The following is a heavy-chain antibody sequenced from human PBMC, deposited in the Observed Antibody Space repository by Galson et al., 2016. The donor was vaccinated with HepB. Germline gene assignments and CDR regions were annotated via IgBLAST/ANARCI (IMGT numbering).Heavy chain of an antibody. V-gene: IGHV3-49*03. J-gene: IGHJ4*02. D-gene: IGHD3-3*01. CDR1: GFTFGDYA. CDR3: TRATYDFWSGYSTPVGFFDY. CDR2: IRSKAYGETT. Sequence: SLRLSCAGSGFTFGDYAMSWFRQAPGKGLEWVGLIRSKAYGETTEYAASLKGRFTLSRDDSKSIAYLHMYSLKTEDTAVYYCTRATYDFWSGYSTPVGFFDYWGQGALLTVSS.